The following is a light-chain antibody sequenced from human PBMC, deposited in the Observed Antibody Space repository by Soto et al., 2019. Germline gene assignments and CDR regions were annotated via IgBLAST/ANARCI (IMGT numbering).Light chain of an antibody. J-gene: IGLJ3*02. Sequence: QSALTQPPSASGTPGQRVTISCSGSSSNIGSNTVNWYQQLPGTAPKRLIYSNNQRPSEVPDRFSGSKSGTSASLAISGLQSEDEADYYCAAWDDSLNGPGVFGGGTKLTVL. V-gene: IGLV1-44*01. CDR3: AAWDDSLNGPGV. CDR2: SNN. CDR1: SSNIGSNT.